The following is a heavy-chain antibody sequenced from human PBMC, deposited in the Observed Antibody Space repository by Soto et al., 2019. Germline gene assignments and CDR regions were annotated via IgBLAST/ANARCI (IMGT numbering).Heavy chain of an antibody. Sequence: QVQLVQSGAEVKNPGASVKVSCKASGFIFTSYHMHWVRQAPGQGLEWMGIINPSGGRTEYAQKFQGRVTMTSDTSTNTVYMELSTLRSEDTAVYYCARADINWFDPWGQGTLVIVSS. CDR3: ARADINWFDP. V-gene: IGHV1-46*01. CDR2: INPSGGRT. J-gene: IGHJ5*02. CDR1: GFIFTSYH.